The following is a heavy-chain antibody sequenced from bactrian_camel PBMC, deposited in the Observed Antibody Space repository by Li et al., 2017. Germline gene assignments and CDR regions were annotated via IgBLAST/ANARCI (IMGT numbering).Heavy chain of an antibody. J-gene: IGHJ4*01. CDR1: GFPFRDTA. Sequence: QLVESGGGLVQLGGSLRLSCATSGFPFRDTAMTWVRQAPGKGFEWLSVIDSGAEWWTADSVSGRFTISRDNAKNTLYLQLNSLKTEDTAMYYCVNGASDVGYNYWGQGTQVTVS. CDR3: VNGASDVGYNY. CDR2: IDSGAEW. V-gene: IGHV3S42*01. D-gene: IGHD3*01.